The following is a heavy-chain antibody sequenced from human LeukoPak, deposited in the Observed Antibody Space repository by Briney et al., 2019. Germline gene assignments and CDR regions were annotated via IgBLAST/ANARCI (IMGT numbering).Heavy chain of an antibody. CDR1: GYTFTSYG. CDR3: AKENYADDNWFDP. V-gene: IGHV1-18*01. J-gene: IGHJ5*02. CDR2: ISAYNGNT. D-gene: IGHD4-17*01. Sequence: ASVKVSCKASGYTFTSYGVTWVRQAPGQGLEWMGWISAYNGNTNYAQKFQGRVTMTTDTSTSTGYMELRSLRSDDTAVYYCAKENYADDNWFDPWGQGTLVTVSS.